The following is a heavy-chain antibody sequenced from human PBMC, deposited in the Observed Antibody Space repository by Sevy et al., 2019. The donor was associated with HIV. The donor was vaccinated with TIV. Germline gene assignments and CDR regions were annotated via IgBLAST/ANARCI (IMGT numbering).Heavy chain of an antibody. CDR3: ATSRSGYFDGSGYYIY. V-gene: IGHV5-51*01. J-gene: IGHJ4*01. CDR1: GYSFTSHW. CDR2: IYPDDSDT. Sequence: GESLKISCQGSGYSFTSHWIAWVRQMPGKGLEWMGIIYPDDSDTRYSPSFQGQVTFSADKSIFTAYLQWSSLKASDTAIYYCATSRSGYFDGSGYYIYWGQGTQVIVSS. D-gene: IGHD3-22*01.